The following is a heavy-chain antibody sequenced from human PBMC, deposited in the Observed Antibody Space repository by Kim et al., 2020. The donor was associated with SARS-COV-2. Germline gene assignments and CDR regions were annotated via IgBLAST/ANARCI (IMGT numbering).Heavy chain of an antibody. V-gene: IGHV3-48*04. CDR1: GFTFSSYS. CDR2: ISSSSSTI. J-gene: IGHJ6*02. D-gene: IGHD3-16*01. CDR3: AREGGNPRQHLYYYGMDV. Sequence: GGSLRLSCAASGFTFSSYSMNWVRQAPGKGLEWVSYISSSSSTIYYADSVKGRFTISRDNAKNSLYLQMNSLRAEDTAVYYCAREGGNPRQHLYYYGMDVWGQGTTVTVSS.